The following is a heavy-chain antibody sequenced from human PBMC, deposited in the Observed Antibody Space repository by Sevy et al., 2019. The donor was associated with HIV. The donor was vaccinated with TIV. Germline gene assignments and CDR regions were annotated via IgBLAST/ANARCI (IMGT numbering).Heavy chain of an antibody. CDR2: ISYDGSKT. Sequence: GGSLRLSCAASGFTFRRYAMHWVRQAPGQGRESVAVISYDGSKTYHADSVKGRFTISRDNSENTLYLQMNSLRAEDTAVYYCTRDGGGDYFDYWGLGTLVTVSS. CDR1: GFTFRRYA. CDR3: TRDGGGDYFDY. J-gene: IGHJ4*02. D-gene: IGHD2-15*01. V-gene: IGHV3-30*04.